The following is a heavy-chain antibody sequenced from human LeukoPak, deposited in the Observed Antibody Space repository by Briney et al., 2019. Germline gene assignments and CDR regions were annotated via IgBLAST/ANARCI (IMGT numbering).Heavy chain of an antibody. Sequence: GGSLRLSCAASGFTFSDFWMQWVRQAPGKGLEWVANIKQDGGEKYYVDSVKGRFTISRDNAMNALYLQMNNLRAEDTAVYYCARRYFDYWGRGTLVTVSS. J-gene: IGHJ4*02. CDR2: IKQDGGEK. CDR1: GFTFSDFW. V-gene: IGHV3-7*03. CDR3: ARRYFDY.